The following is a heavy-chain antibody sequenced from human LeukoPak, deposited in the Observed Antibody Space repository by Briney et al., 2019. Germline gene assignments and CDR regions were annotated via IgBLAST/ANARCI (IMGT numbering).Heavy chain of an antibody. Sequence: GGSLRLSCAASGFTFSSYAMSWVRQAPGKGLEWVSTISGSGGSTYYADSVKGRFSISRDNSKNTLYLQMNSLRAEDAAIYYCAKDLEAGSSWYGRVFDCWGQGTLVTVSS. CDR3: AKDLEAGSSWYGRVFDC. D-gene: IGHD6-13*01. CDR1: GFTFSSYA. J-gene: IGHJ4*02. CDR2: ISGSGGST. V-gene: IGHV3-23*01.